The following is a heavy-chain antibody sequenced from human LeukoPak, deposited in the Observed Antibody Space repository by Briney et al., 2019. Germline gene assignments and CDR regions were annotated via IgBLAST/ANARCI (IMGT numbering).Heavy chain of an antibody. Sequence: GGSLRLSCAASGFKFKDYGMSWVRQAPGKGLEWVSGINWNGDATGYADSVEGRFTISRDNDKNFLYLQMNSLRAEDTALYYCARESLGYCTNGVCPTDNWGQGILVTVSS. CDR2: INWNGDAT. D-gene: IGHD2-8*01. CDR1: GFKFKDYG. J-gene: IGHJ4*02. V-gene: IGHV3-20*04. CDR3: ARESLGYCTNGVCPTDN.